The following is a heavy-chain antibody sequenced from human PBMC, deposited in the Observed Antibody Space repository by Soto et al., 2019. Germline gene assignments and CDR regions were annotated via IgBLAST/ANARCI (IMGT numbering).Heavy chain of an antibody. J-gene: IGHJ4*01. V-gene: IGHV2-5*02. CDR1: GDSLTANGVG. CDR3: APRRGGAPNV. D-gene: IGHD3-16*01. CDR2: IYWDVDL. Sequence: QITLKESGPTLMKPTQTLTLTCTLSGDSLTANGVGVDWIRQPPGKALEWLALIYWDVDLRYSTSLKNRLTITNDISKNQMVLTVTNMEPVDTATYYCAPRRGGAPNVWGQGSLVTVSS.